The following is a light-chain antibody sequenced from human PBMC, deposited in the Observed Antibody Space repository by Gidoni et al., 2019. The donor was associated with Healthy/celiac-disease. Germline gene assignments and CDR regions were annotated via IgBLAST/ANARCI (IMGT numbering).Light chain of an antibody. CDR3: QSYDSSLSQV. V-gene: IGLV1-40*01. J-gene: IGLJ3*02. Sequence: QSVLTQPPSVSGAPGQRVTISCPGSSSNIGAGYDVHWYQQLPGPAPKLLIYGNSNRPSGVPDRFSGSKSGTSASLAITGLQAEDEADYYCQSYDSSLSQVFGGGTKLTVL. CDR1: SSNIGAGYD. CDR2: GNS.